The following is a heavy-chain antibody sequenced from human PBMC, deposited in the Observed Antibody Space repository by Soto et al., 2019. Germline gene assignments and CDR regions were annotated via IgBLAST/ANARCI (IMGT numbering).Heavy chain of an antibody. J-gene: IGHJ4*02. V-gene: IGHV4-30-4*01. Sequence: QVQLHESGPGLVKPSQTLSLTCTVSGASIRSGDFYWAWIRQPPGQGLESIVHIYSTVSTYYDPSLKSRVLISLDRPSHQFYLRLPSLTAADTAIYYCARMNGGHLDFWGQGVLVTVSS. CDR2: IYSTVST. D-gene: IGHD2-8*01. CDR1: GASIRSGDFY. CDR3: ARMNGGHLDF.